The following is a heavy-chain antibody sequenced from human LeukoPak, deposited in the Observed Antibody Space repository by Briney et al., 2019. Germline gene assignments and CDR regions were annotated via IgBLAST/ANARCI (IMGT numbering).Heavy chain of an antibody. J-gene: IGHJ6*03. CDR3: AKGGYCGGTSCYFYYMDV. CDR1: GFTFSSYA. D-gene: IGHD2-2*01. CDR2: ISGRGGST. Sequence: PGGSLRLSCAASGFTFSSYAMSWVRQAPGKGLEWVSGISGRGGSTYSADYLKGRFTISRDNSKYTLYLQMNNLRAEDTAEYYCAKGGYCGGTSCYFYYMDVWGKGTTVTVSS. V-gene: IGHV3-23*01.